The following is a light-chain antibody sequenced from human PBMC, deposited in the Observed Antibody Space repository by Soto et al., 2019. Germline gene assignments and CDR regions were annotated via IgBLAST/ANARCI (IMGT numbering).Light chain of an antibody. Sequence: EIVLTQSPGTLSLSPGDRATLSCRAIQSVSRSYLGWYQQKPGQAPRLLMYGASTRATGIPARFSGSGSGTEFTLTISSLQSEDFAVYYCQQYKNWLTWTFGQGTKVDIK. J-gene: IGKJ1*01. CDR3: QQYKNWLTWT. CDR2: GAS. V-gene: IGKV3-15*01. CDR1: QSVSRSY.